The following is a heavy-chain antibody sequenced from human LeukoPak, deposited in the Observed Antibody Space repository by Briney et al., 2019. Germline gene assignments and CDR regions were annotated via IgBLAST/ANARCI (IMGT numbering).Heavy chain of an antibody. CDR2: ISGSGDNT. V-gene: IGHV3-23*01. CDR3: AKDPRQWLVNWFDP. J-gene: IGHJ5*02. D-gene: IGHD6-19*01. Sequence: PGGSLRLSCAASGFTFSSYAMSWVRQAPGKGLEWVSGISGSGDNTYYADSVKGRFTISRDNSKNTLYLQMNSLRAEDTAVYYCAKDPRQWLVNWFDPWGQGTLVTVSS. CDR1: GFTFSSYA.